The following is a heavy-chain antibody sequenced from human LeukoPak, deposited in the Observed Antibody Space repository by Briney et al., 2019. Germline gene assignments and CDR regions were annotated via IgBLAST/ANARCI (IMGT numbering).Heavy chain of an antibody. CDR3: ARGNLRELRGFDY. V-gene: IGHV1-2*02. CDR1: GYTFTGYY. J-gene: IGHJ4*02. D-gene: IGHD1-7*01. Sequence: ASVKVSCKASGYTFTGYYMHWVRQAPGQALEWMGWINPNSGDTTYAQDFQGRVTLTRDTSINTAYMELSNLISDDTAVYYCARGNLRELRGFDYWGQGTLVTVSS. CDR2: INPNSGDT.